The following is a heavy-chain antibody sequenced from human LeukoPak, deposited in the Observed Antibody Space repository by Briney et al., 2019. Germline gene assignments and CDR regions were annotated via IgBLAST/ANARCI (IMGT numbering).Heavy chain of an antibody. CDR3: AKEELWSSL. V-gene: IGHV4-39*07. Sequence: SETLSLTCTVSGGSISSSTYYWGWIRQPPGKGLEWIGTIYYSGNTYSNPSLKSRVTISVYTSKNQFSLKLSSVTAADTAVYYCAKEELWSSLWGQGTLVTVSS. CDR2: IYYSGNT. J-gene: IGHJ4*02. D-gene: IGHD5-18*01. CDR1: GGSISSSTYY.